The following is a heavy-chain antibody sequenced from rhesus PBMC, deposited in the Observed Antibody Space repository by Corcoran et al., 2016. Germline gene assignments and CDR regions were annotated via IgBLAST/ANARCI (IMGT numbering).Heavy chain of an antibody. V-gene: IGHV2-174*01. D-gene: IGHD6-31*01. CDR3: ARMVSAAGMGDAFDF. CDR2: IYWDDDK. Sequence: QVTLKESGPALVKPTQTLTLTCTFPGFSISTSGMGVGWIRLPPGKALEWLALIYWDDDKYYSTSLKSRLTISKDTSKNQVVLTMTNMDPVDTATYYCARMVSAAGMGDAFDFWGQGLRVTVSS. J-gene: IGHJ3*01. CDR1: GFSISTSGMG.